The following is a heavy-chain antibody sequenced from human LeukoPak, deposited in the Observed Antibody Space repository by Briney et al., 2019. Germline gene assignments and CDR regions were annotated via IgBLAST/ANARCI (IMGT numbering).Heavy chain of an antibody. CDR2: INPNSGGT. CDR3: AREPAETLGPTDYGMDV. V-gene: IGHV1-2*04. D-gene: IGHD1-26*01. CDR1: GYTFTGYY. J-gene: IGHJ6*02. Sequence: ASVKVSCKASGYTFTGYYMHWVRQAPGQGLEWMGWINPNSGGTNYAQKFQGWVTMTRDTSISTAYMELSRLRSDDTAVYYCAREPAETLGPTDYGMDVWGQGTTVTVSS.